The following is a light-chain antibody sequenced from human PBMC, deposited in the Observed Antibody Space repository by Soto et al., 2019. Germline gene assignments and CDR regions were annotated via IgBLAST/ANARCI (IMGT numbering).Light chain of an antibody. CDR2: KAS. CDR1: QSISSW. V-gene: IGKV1-5*03. Sequence: DIQMTQSPSTRSASVGDRVTITCRASQSISSWVAWYQQKLGKAPKLLIYKASSLESGVPSRFSGSGSGTDFTLTISSLQPDDFATYYCQQYNSYPYTFGQGTKLEIK. CDR3: QQYNSYPYT. J-gene: IGKJ2*01.